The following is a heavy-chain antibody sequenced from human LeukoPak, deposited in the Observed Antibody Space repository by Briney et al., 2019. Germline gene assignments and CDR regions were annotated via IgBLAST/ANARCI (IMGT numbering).Heavy chain of an antibody. J-gene: IGHJ6*03. CDR3: ARAPKKRELRIVPHKNVDYYYYYMDV. D-gene: IGHD1-7*01. CDR2: ISSSSSYI. V-gene: IGHV3-21*01. Sequence: PGGSLRLSCAASGFTFSSYSMNWVRQAPGKGLEWVSSISSSSSYIYYADSVKGRFTISRDNAKNSLYLQMNSLRAEDTAVYYCARAPKKRELRIVPHKNVDYYYYYMDVWGKGTTVTVSS. CDR1: GFTFSSYS.